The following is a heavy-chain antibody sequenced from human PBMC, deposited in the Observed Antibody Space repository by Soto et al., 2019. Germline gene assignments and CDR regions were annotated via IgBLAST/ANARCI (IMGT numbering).Heavy chain of an antibody. CDR2: ISRSSTYF. D-gene: IGHD6-19*01. CDR1: GMTFADYN. CDR3: VRDISGPAERNWFDP. Sequence: PGGSLRLSCVTSGMTFADYNMNWVRQAPGKGLEWVSTISRSSTYFYYADSVKGRFTVSRDDAKNSLFLHMGGLTTDDTGVYFCVRDISGPAERNWFDPWCQGTLVTVS. V-gene: IGHV3-21*01. J-gene: IGHJ5*02.